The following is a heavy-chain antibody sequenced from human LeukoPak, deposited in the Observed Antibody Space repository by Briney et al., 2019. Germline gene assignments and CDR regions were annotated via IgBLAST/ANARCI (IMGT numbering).Heavy chain of an antibody. J-gene: IGHJ4*02. CDR3: ARGGGAAAGTVVYY. CDR2: ISYDGSNK. Sequence: GGSLRLSCAASGFTFSSYAMHWVRQAPGEGLEWVAVISYDGSNKYYADSVKGRFTISRDNSKNTLYLQMNSLRAEDTAVYYCARGGGAAAGTVVYYWGQGTLVTVSS. CDR1: GFTFSSYA. D-gene: IGHD6-13*01. V-gene: IGHV3-30-3*01.